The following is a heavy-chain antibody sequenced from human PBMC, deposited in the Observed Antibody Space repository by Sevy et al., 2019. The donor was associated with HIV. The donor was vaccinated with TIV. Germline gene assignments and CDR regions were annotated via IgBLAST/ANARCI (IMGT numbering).Heavy chain of an antibody. Sequence: GESLKISCAASGFPFSAFGMYWVRQAPGKGLEWVTLISYDGSNKNYAASVKGRFLISRDNSKNTLYLQMNNLRTEDTAVYYCAKDRKRALSMKPVLNDGFDYWGQGTVVTVSS. V-gene: IGHV3-30*18. J-gene: IGHJ4*02. D-gene: IGHD3-16*01. CDR2: ISYDGSNK. CDR3: AKDRKRALSMKPVLNDGFDY. CDR1: GFPFSAFG.